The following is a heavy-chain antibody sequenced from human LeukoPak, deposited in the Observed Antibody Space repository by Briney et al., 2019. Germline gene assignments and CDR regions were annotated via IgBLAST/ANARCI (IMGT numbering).Heavy chain of an antibody. CDR1: RGSISSAGYF. Sequence: SETLSLTCTVSRGSISSAGYFWTWIRQHPGQGLEWIGYISYSGNTNYNPALTSRVTMSLDTSKNQFSLRLGSVTAADTAIYYCAKGSREYSSGRSYWYFDLWGRGTLVTVSS. CDR3: AKGSREYSSGRSYWYFDL. CDR2: ISYSGNT. D-gene: IGHD6-19*01. J-gene: IGHJ2*01. V-gene: IGHV4-31*03.